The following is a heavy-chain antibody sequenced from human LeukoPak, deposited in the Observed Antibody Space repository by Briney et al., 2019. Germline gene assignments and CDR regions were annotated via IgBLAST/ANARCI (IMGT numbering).Heavy chain of an antibody. CDR1: GFTVSNYA. CDR2: ISGSSGST. V-gene: IGHV3-23*01. D-gene: IGHD6-19*01. J-gene: IGHJ4*02. CDR3: ARNSGWFRFDY. Sequence: GGSLRLSCAASGFTVSNYAMTWVRQAPGKGLEWVSSISGSSGSTYSADSVKGRFIISRDNSKNTLYLQMNSLRVEDTAVYYCARNSGWFRFDYWGQGTLVTVSS.